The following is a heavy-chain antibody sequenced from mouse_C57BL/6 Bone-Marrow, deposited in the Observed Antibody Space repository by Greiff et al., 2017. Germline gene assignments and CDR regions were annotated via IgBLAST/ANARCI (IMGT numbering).Heavy chain of an antibody. CDR2: IHPNSGST. V-gene: IGHV1-64*01. CDR3: ARGTTVGGYYAMDY. CDR1: GYTFTSYW. J-gene: IGHJ4*01. Sequence: QVQLQQPGAELVKPGASVKLSCKASGYTFTSYWMHWVKQRPGQGLEWIGMIHPNSGSTNYNEKLKSKATLTVDKSSSTAYMQLSSLTSEDSAVYYCARGTTVGGYYAMDYWGQGTSVTVSS. D-gene: IGHD1-1*01.